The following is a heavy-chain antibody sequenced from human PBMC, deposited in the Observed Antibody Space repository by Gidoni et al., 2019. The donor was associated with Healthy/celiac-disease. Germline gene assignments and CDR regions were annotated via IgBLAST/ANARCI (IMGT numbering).Heavy chain of an antibody. V-gene: IGHV1-69*01. CDR1: GGTFSSYA. CDR3: ARDSGYCSSTSCYPGDYYYYYGMDV. CDR2: IIPIFGTA. D-gene: IGHD2-2*03. Sequence: QVQLVQSGAEVTKPVSSVKVSCKASGGTFSSYAISWVRQAPGQGLEWIGGIIPIFGTANYAQKFQGRVTITADESTSTANMELSRLRSEDTAVYYCARDSGYCSSTSCYPGDYYYYYGMDVWGQGTTVTVSS. J-gene: IGHJ6*02.